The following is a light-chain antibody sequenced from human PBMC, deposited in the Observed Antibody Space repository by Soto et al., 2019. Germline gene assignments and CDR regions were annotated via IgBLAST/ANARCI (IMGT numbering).Light chain of an antibody. V-gene: IGLV2-14*01. CDR3: SSYTSRSSSTYV. CDR2: DVS. Sequence: QSALTQPASVSGSPGQSITISCTGTSSDVGGYNYVSWYQQHPGKAPKLIIYDVSNRPSGVSNRFSGSKSGNTASLTISGLQAEDEADYYCSSYTSRSSSTYVFGTGTKVTVL. J-gene: IGLJ1*01. CDR1: SSDVGGYNY.